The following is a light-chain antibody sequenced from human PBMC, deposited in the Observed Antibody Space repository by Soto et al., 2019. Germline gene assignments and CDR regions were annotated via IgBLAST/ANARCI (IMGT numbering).Light chain of an antibody. J-gene: IGKJ2*01. Sequence: DIQMTQSPSTLSASVGDRVTITCRATQSISIWLAWYQQKPGKVPSLLIYKASNLQTGVSSRFSGSGSGTEFTLTISSLHPDDFATYYCQQYNSHPYVFGQGTKLEIK. V-gene: IGKV1-5*03. CDR2: KAS. CDR3: QQYNSHPYV. CDR1: QSISIW.